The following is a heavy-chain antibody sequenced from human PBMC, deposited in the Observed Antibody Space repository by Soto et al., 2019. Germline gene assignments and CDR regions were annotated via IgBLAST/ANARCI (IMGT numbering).Heavy chain of an antibody. CDR2: ISGRGDNT. CDR3: AKDLGTDDFWSAYYTYYYMDV. Sequence: EVQLLESGGGLVQPGGSLRLSCAASGFTFSSYALNWVRQAPGKGLEWLSVISGRGDNTYYADSVKGRFTISRDNSKNTLYLQMNRLRAEDTAVYYCAKDLGTDDFWSAYYTYYYMDVWGKGTTVTVSS. CDR1: GFTFSSYA. D-gene: IGHD3-3*01. J-gene: IGHJ6*03. V-gene: IGHV3-23*01.